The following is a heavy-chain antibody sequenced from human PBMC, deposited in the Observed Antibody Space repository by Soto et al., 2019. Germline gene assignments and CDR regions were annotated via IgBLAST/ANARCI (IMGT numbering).Heavy chain of an antibody. J-gene: IGHJ3*02. D-gene: IGHD2-21*02. CDR1: GFTFSDYT. Sequence: GGSLRLSCAASGFTFSDYTMNWVRQTPGKGLEWVSSIGVSNTDIYYADSVRGRLTISRDNAKNSLYLQMNSLRAEDTAVYYCARHRVDCYVKNAYVICGQGTMVNVSS. V-gene: IGHV3-21*01. CDR2: IGVSNTDI. CDR3: ARHRVDCYVKNAYVI.